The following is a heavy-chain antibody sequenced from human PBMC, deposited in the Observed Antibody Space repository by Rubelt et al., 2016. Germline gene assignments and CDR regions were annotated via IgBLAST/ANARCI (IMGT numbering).Heavy chain of an antibody. J-gene: IGHJ4*02. V-gene: IGHV4-59*12. CDR3: ASWPLGYCSGGTCYSFDY. CDR1: GGSISSYY. Sequence: QVQLQESGPGLVKPSETLSLTCTVSGGSISSYYWTWIRQPPGKGLEWIGYIYYSGSTNYSPSLKSRVTISVDTSKNQFSLRLSSVTAADTAVYYCASWPLGYCSGGTCYSFDYWGQGTLVTVSS. CDR2: IYYSGST. D-gene: IGHD2-15*01.